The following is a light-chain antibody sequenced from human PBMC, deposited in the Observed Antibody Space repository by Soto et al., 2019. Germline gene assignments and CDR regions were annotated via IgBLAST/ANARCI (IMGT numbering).Light chain of an antibody. CDR2: QAS. CDR3: SSFTSTHTYV. J-gene: IGLJ1*01. Sequence: QSSLTHPASLSGSPGQSMTISCTGSSSDVGGYHYVSWYQQHPGKAPKLIIYQASHRPSGVSDRFSGSKSGNTASLTISGLQGEDEATYYCSSFTSTHTYVFGTGTKVTV. V-gene: IGLV2-14*03. CDR1: SSDVGGYHY.